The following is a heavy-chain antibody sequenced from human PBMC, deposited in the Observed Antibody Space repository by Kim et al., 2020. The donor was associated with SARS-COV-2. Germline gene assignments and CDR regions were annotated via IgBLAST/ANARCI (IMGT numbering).Heavy chain of an antibody. CDR2: ISWNSGSM. D-gene: IGHD3-10*01. V-gene: IGHV3-9*01. Sequence: LSLTCAASGFTFGDYVMHWVRQAPGKGLEWVSSISWNSGSMGYAGSVKGRFTISRDNAKNSLYLQMNSLRAEDTALYYCAKTYSGSGSYHVFDYWGQGTLVTVSS. CDR1: GFTFGDYV. CDR3: AKTYSGSGSYHVFDY. J-gene: IGHJ4*02.